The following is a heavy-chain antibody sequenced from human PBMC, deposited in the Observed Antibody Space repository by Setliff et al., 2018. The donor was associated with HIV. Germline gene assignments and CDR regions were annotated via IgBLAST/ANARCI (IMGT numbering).Heavy chain of an antibody. V-gene: IGHV4-4*02. J-gene: IGHJ5*02. D-gene: IGHD3-10*01. CDR3: ARDHVFGSRTGFDP. CDR1: GGPLNSRNW. CDR2: VFHSGSA. Sequence: PSETLSLTCAVSGGPLNSRNWWGWVRQPPGKGLEWIGEVFHSGSANSNASLRSRVMISVDTSKNQFSLKLSAVTAADTAVYYCARDHVFGSRTGFDPWGPGILVTVSS.